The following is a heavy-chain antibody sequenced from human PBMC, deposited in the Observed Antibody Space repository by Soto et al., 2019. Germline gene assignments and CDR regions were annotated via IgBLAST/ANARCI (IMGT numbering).Heavy chain of an antibody. Sequence: GASVKVSCKASGYTFTSYGISWVRHAPGQGLEWMGWISAYNGNTNYAQKLQGRVTMTTDTSTSTAYMELRSLRSDNTAVYYCARLVQAAGTNWFDPWGQGTLVTVSS. J-gene: IGHJ5*02. CDR2: ISAYNGNT. CDR3: ARLVQAAGTNWFDP. V-gene: IGHV1-18*01. CDR1: GYTFTSYG. D-gene: IGHD2-2*01.